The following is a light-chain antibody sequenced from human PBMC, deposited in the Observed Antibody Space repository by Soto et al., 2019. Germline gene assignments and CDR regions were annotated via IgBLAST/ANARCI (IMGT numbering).Light chain of an antibody. Sequence: EIVLTQSPATLSFSPGARATLSCRASQSVSNFLAWYQQKPGQAPRLLIYDASNRATGIPARFSGSGSGTDFTLTINSLEPEDFAVYYCQQRSDWPTFGGGTKVEIK. V-gene: IGKV3-11*01. CDR2: DAS. CDR3: QQRSDWPT. J-gene: IGKJ4*01. CDR1: QSVSNF.